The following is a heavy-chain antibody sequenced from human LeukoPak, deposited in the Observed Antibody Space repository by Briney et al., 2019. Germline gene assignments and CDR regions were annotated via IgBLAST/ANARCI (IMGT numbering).Heavy chain of an antibody. J-gene: IGHJ5*02. CDR2: IYSGGST. Sequence: GGSLRLSCAASGFSISSNYMSWVRQAPGKGLEWVSVIYSGGSTYYADSVKGRFTISRDNSKNTLYLQMNSLRAEDTAVYYCAKDDGIAAAGSSSWGQGTLVTVSS. CDR3: AKDDGIAAAGSSS. CDR1: GFSISSNY. D-gene: IGHD6-13*01. V-gene: IGHV3-53*01.